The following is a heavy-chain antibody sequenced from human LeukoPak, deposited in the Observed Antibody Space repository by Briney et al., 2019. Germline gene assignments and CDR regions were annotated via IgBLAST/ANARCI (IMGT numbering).Heavy chain of an antibody. V-gene: IGHV4-39*01. CDR2: IYYSGST. D-gene: IGHD3-22*01. J-gene: IGHJ3*02. CDR1: GGSISSSSYY. Sequence: SETLSLTCTVSGGSISSSSYYWGWIRQPPGKGLEWIGSIYYSGSTYYNPSLESRVTISVDTSRNQFSLKLSSVTAADTAVYYCARHQRPYEAIDAFDIWGQGTMVTVSS. CDR3: ARHQRPYEAIDAFDI.